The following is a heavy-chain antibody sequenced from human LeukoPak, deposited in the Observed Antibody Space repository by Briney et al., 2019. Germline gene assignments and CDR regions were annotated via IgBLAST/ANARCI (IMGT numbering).Heavy chain of an antibody. Sequence: GGSLRLSCAASGFTFDDYAMQWVRQAPGKGLEWVSLISGDGTGTHYADSVKGRFTISRDNSKNSLYLQMNSLRTEDTALYFCAKDWGYSFGYSSGMDVWGQGTTVTVS. CDR2: ISGDGTGT. D-gene: IGHD5-18*01. CDR1: GFTFDDYA. CDR3: AKDWGYSFGYSSGMDV. J-gene: IGHJ6*02. V-gene: IGHV3-43*02.